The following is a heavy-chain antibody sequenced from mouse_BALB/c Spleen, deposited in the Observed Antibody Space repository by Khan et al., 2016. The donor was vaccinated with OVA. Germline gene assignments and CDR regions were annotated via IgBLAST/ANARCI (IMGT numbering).Heavy chain of an antibody. V-gene: IGHV9-4*02. CDR3: ARGEATYINNDGRVVEY. J-gene: IGHJ4*01. Sequence: QIQLVQSGPELKKPGETVRISCKASGYTFTTAGIQWVQKMPGKGLKWIGWINTHSGVPKYAEDFKGRFAFSLEFSVHTAYLQITNLTNEDTSKYISARGEATYINNDGRVVEYWGQGTTVTVSS. D-gene: IGHD1-2*01. CDR1: GYTFTTAG. CDR2: INTHSGVP.